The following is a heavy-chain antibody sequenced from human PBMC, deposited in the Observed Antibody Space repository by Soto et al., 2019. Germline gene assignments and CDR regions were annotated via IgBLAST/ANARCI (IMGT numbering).Heavy chain of an antibody. D-gene: IGHD2-2*01. Sequence: ASVKVSCKASGGTFSSYAIGWVRQAPGQGLEWMGGIIPIFGTANYAQKFQGRVTITADESTSTAYMELSSLRSEDTAVYYCARYCISTSCYGEYYYYGMDVWGQGTTVTVSS. CDR2: IIPIFGTA. CDR1: GGTFSSYA. J-gene: IGHJ6*02. CDR3: ARYCISTSCYGEYYYYGMDV. V-gene: IGHV1-69*13.